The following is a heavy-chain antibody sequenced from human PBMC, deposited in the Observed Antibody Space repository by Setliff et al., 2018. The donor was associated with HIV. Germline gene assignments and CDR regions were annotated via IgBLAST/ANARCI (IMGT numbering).Heavy chain of an antibody. CDR3: ARRYSSSSTGFDY. D-gene: IGHD6-6*01. J-gene: IGHJ4*02. V-gene: IGHV3-21*01. CDR1: GFTFSSYS. CDR2: ISSSSSYI. Sequence: GGSLSLSCAASGFTFSSYSMNWVRQAPGKGLEWVSSISSSSSYIYYADSVKGRFTISRDNAKNSLYLQMNSLRAEDTAVYYCARRYSSSSTGFDYWGQGTLVTVSS.